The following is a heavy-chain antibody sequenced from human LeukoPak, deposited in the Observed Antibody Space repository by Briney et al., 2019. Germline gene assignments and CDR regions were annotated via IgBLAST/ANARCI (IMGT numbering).Heavy chain of an antibody. CDR2: MNPNSGNT. CDR3: ARVTLGYCSGGSCCSDWFDP. Sequence: GASVKVSCKASVYTFTSYDINWVRQAPGEGLEWMGWMNPNSGNTGYAQKFQGRVNMTRNTSISTAYMELSSLRSEDKAVDYCARVTLGYCSGGSCCSDWFDPWGQGTLVTVPS. J-gene: IGHJ5*02. D-gene: IGHD2-15*01. CDR1: VYTFTSYD. V-gene: IGHV1-8*01.